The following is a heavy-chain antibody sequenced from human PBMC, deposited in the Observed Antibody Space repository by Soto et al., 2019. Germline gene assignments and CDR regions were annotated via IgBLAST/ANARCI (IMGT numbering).Heavy chain of an antibody. Sequence: GGSLRLSCAASGFTVSSNYMSWVRQAPGKGLEWVSVIYSGGSTYYADSVKGRFTISRDNSKNTLYLQMNSLRAEDTAVYYCARAHYGGNSDYWGQGTLVTVSS. CDR3: ARAHYGGNSDY. D-gene: IGHD4-17*01. V-gene: IGHV3-66*02. CDR2: IYSGGST. CDR1: GFTVSSNY. J-gene: IGHJ4*02.